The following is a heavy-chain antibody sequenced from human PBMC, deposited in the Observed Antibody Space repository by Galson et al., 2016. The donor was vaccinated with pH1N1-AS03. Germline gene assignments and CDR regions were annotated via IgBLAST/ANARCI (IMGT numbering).Heavy chain of an antibody. CDR1: GFTFSATW. J-gene: IGHJ4*02. CDR2: ISPDGSMV. V-gene: IGHV3-74*01. Sequence: SLRRACAAAGFTFSATWIHWIRQGPGKGLVWVSRISPDGSMVGYADSVKGRFTVPRDNDKNTVYLQMNSLTADDTAVYYCTRDFEAPHGKWGQGTLVTVSS. CDR3: TRDFEAPHGK. D-gene: IGHD3-9*01.